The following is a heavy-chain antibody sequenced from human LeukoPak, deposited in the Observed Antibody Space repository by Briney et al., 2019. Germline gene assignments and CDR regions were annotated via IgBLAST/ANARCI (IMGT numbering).Heavy chain of an antibody. CDR3: ARRRWLQSDFDY. J-gene: IGHJ4*02. CDR2: INHSGST. D-gene: IGHD5-24*01. V-gene: IGHV4-34*01. CDR1: GGSFSGYY. Sequence: ASETLSLTCAVYGGSFSGYYWSWICQPPGKGLEWIGEINHSGSTNYNPSLKSRVTISVDTSKNQFSLKLSSVTAADTAVYYCARRRWLQSDFDYWGQGTLVTVSS.